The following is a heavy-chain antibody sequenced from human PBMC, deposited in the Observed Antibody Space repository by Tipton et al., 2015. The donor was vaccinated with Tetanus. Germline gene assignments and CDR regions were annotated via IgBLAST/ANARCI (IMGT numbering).Heavy chain of an antibody. CDR3: ARRLSGDPHYYTDV. J-gene: IGHJ6*03. CDR2: IYYGGSA. D-gene: IGHD4-17*01. V-gene: IGHV4-39*01. Sequence: LRLSCTVSGGSISSMSYYWGWIHQPPGKGLEWIGNIYYGGSAYYNPSLKGRVSISVDTSKNQFSLEVSSVTAADTAVYYCARRLSGDPHYYTDVWGKGTTVTVSS. CDR1: GGSISSMSYY.